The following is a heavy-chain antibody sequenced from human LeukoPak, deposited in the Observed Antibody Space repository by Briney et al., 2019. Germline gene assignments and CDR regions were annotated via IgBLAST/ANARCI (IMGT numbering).Heavy chain of an antibody. CDR1: GFGFSSYW. D-gene: IGHD3-10*01. CDR2: VKQDVNVK. V-gene: IGHV3-7*01. J-gene: IGHJ4*02. CDR3: ARGPPYGSRSDFFDH. Sequence: PGGSLRLSCAASGFGFSSYWMNWVRQAPGKGPEWVASVKQDVNVKQYADSVKGRFTISRDNTKNSVHLQMDSLRGEDTAVYYCARGPPYGSRSDFFDHWGQGTLVTVSS.